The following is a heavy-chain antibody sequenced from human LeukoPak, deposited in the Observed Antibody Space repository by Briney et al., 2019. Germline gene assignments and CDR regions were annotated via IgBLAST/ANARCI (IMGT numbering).Heavy chain of an antibody. D-gene: IGHD2-21*02. CDR2: VNQDGGEK. J-gene: IGHJ4*02. Sequence: GGSLRLSCAASGFTFSSSLMTWVRQAPGKGLEWVASVNQDGGEKNYVDSVKGRFTISRDSAKNSLYLQMNSLRTEDTAVYYCASGRVTAVYWGQGTLVTVSS. CDR3: ASGRVTAVY. V-gene: IGHV3-7*05. CDR1: GFTFSSSL.